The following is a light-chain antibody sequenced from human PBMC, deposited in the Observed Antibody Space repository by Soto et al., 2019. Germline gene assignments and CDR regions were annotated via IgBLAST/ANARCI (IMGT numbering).Light chain of an antibody. CDR3: ATWDYTLSGVV. CDR2: SNN. J-gene: IGLJ2*01. CDR1: SSNIGSTA. Sequence: QSVLTQPPSASGIPGQRVSISCSGGSSNIGSTAVDWYRQLPGTAPRLVIYSNNERPSGVPDRFSGSKSGTSASLVISGLQSEDEADYFCATWDYTLSGVVFGGGTKLTVL. V-gene: IGLV1-44*01.